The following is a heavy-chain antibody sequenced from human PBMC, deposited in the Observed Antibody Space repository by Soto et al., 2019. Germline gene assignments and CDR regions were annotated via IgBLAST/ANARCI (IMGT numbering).Heavy chain of an antibody. CDR3: AREGRIGWLGIDH. J-gene: IGHJ4*02. CDR1: GGTFSSYA. D-gene: IGHD6-19*01. CDR2: IITIFGTA. Sequence: AASVTVSCKASGGTFSSYAISWVRQAPGQGLEWMGWIITIFGTANYAQKFQGRVTMTADASTSTVYMELTSLRPDDTAIYFCAREGRIGWLGIDHWGQGTLVTVSS. V-gene: IGHV1-69*13.